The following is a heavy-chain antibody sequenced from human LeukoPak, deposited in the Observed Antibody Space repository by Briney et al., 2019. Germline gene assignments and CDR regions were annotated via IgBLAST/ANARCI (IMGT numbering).Heavy chain of an antibody. CDR2: INPNSGGT. CDR3: ARGPTAYGSGSYYTGYYYYYMDV. D-gene: IGHD3-10*01. Sequence: ASVKVSCKASGYTFTAYYMHWVRQAPGQGLEWMGWINPNSGGTNYAQKFQGRVTMTRDTSISTAYMELSRLRSDGTAVYYCARGPTAYGSGSYYTGYYYYYMDVWGKGTTVTVSS. J-gene: IGHJ6*03. CDR1: GYTFTAYY. V-gene: IGHV1-2*02.